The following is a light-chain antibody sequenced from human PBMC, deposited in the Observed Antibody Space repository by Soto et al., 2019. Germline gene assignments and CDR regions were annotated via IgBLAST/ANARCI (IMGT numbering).Light chain of an antibody. Sequence: EIVLTQSPGTLSLSPGERATLSCRASQSLGSSYLAWYQQKPGQAPRLLIYGVSSRATGIPDRFSGSGSGTDFTLTISRLEPEEFAMYYCQQYGGSPRAFGQGTEVEIK. J-gene: IGKJ1*01. CDR2: GVS. CDR3: QQYGGSPRA. V-gene: IGKV3-20*01. CDR1: QSLGSSY.